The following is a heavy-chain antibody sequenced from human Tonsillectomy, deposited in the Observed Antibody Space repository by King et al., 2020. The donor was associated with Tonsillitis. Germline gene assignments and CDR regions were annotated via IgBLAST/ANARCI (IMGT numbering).Heavy chain of an antibody. J-gene: IGHJ5*02. CDR2: IYTSGST. CDR1: GGSISSRSYY. V-gene: IGHV4-61*02. D-gene: IGHD3-10*01. Sequence: VQLQESGPGLVKPSQTLSLTCTVSGGSISSRSYYWTWIRQPAGKGLEWIGRIYTSGSTNYNPSLNGRVTISVDTSKNQFSLKLSSVTAADTAVYYCAREYYRYSFDPWGQGTLVTVSS. CDR3: AREYYRYSFDP.